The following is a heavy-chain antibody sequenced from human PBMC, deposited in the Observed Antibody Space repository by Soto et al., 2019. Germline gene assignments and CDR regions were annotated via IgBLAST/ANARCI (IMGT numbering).Heavy chain of an antibody. D-gene: IGHD3-10*01. CDR3: ARDSHIPVDRGGYYCYDMDV. CDR2: IYYSGST. CDR1: GGSLSSSSYY. Sequence: QVQLQESGPGLVKPSETLSLTCSVSGGSLSSSSYYWSWIRQPPGKGLEWIGYIYYSGSTKYNPSLKSRVGISVDTSNNRYSLRLSAVTAADKGVYYCARDSHIPVDRGGYYCYDMDVWGQGTSVTVSS. V-gene: IGHV4-61*01. J-gene: IGHJ6*02.